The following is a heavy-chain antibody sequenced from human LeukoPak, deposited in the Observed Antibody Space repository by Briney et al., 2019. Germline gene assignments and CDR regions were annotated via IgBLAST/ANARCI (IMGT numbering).Heavy chain of an antibody. D-gene: IGHD6-19*01. CDR2: INAGNGNT. V-gene: IGHV1-3*01. CDR3: ARGAVAGTFYGMDV. Sequence: ASVKVSCKASGYTFTSYAMHWVRQAPGQRLEWMGWINAGNGNTKYSQKFQGRVTITRDTSASTAYMELSSLRSEDTAVYYCARGAVAGTFYGMDVWGQGTTVTVSS. CDR1: GYTFTSYA. J-gene: IGHJ6*02.